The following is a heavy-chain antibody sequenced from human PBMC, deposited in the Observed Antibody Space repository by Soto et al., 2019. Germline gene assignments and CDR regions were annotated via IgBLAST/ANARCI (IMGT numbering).Heavy chain of an antibody. D-gene: IGHD3-10*01. CDR1: VFTFSSYW. CDR3: TRDIGGKGAY. Sequence: GGSMGLSCAASVFTFSSYWMHWVRQVPGKGLLWVSRIHEYGSTINYADSVKGRFTISRDNARNTLYLEMNSLRAEDTALYYCTRDIGGKGAYWGQGTLVTVSS. V-gene: IGHV3-74*01. CDR2: IHEYGSTI. J-gene: IGHJ4*02.